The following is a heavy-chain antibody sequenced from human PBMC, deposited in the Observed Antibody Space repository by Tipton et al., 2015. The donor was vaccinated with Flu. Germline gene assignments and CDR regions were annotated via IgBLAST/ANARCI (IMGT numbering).Heavy chain of an antibody. D-gene: IGHD4-11*01. CDR2: VSRTGST. Sequence: TLSLTCAVSGDSISSDHYWGWIRQFPGKGLEWIGTVSRTGSTIYNPSLKSRVTISIDTSKNQFSLKMKSVTATDMAVYYCARRDYSNYVSQPKNWFDLWGQGILVTVSA. J-gene: IGHJ5*02. CDR3: ARRDYSNYVSQPKNWFDL. CDR1: GDSISSDHY. V-gene: IGHV4-38-2*01.